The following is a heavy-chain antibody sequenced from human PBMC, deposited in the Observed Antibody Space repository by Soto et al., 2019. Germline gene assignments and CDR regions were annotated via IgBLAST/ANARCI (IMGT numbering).Heavy chain of an antibody. V-gene: IGHV3-11*05. CDR1: GFTFSDYY. Sequence: GGSLRLSCAASGFTFSDYYMSWIRQAPGKGLEWVSYISSSSSYTNYADSVKGRVTISRDNAKNSLYLQMNSLRSEDTAVYYCARDFFDVKYYDFWSGYYSYNWFDPWGQGTLVTVSS. J-gene: IGHJ5*02. CDR2: ISSSSSYT. D-gene: IGHD3-3*01. CDR3: ARDFFDVKYYDFWSGYYSYNWFDP.